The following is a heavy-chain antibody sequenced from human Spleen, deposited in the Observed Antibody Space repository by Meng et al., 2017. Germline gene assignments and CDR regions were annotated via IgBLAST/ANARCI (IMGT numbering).Heavy chain of an antibody. CDR2: VSAKNGNT. J-gene: IGHJ4*02. D-gene: IGHD6-13*01. CDR1: GYSFVSYG. CDR3: ARDEDISAAGKLFGDY. Sequence: QVVLVQSGPEVKKPGASVKTSCKSSGYSFVSYGFSWVRQAPGQGLEWVGWVSAKNGNTNHAENLQDRITMTTDASTSTAYMELSGLRSDDTAMYYCARDEDISAAGKLFGDYWGQGTLVTVSS. V-gene: IGHV1-18*04.